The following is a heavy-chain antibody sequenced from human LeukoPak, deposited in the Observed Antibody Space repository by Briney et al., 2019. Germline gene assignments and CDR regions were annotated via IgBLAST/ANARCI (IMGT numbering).Heavy chain of an antibody. CDR1: GGSISSYY. D-gene: IGHD1-7*01. V-gene: IGHV4-59*01. CDR2: IYYSGST. Sequence: SETLSLTCTVSGGSISSYYWSWIRQPPGKGLEWIGYIYYSGSTNYNPSLKSRVTISVDTSKNQFSLKLSSVTAADTAVYYCARDRTTPAGSDYYGMDVWGQGTTVTVSS. CDR3: ARDRTTPAGSDYYGMDV. J-gene: IGHJ6*02.